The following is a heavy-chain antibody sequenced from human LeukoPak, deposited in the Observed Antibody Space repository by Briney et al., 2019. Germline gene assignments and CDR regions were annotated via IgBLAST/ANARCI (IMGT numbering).Heavy chain of an antibody. CDR2: VYPAGSDS. CDR1: GYSFTDYW. D-gene: IGHD3-10*01. Sequence: GESLKISCKGSGYSFTDYWIAWVRQMPGKGLEWMGFVYPAGSDSRYSPSFHGQVTISADKSISTAHLQWNSLKASDTAIYYCARHSPGWMVRPYCFDSWGQGTLVTVSS. J-gene: IGHJ4*02. CDR3: ARHSPGWMVRPYCFDS. V-gene: IGHV5-51*01.